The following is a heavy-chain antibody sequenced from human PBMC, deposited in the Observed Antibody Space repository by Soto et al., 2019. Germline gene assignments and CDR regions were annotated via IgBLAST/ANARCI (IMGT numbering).Heavy chain of an antibody. CDR1: GFTFSNYA. V-gene: IGHV3-23*01. Sequence: EVQLLESGGGLVQPGGSLRLSCAASGFTFSNYAVTWVRQAAGKGLEWVSTISGSGGSTYYADSVKGRFTISRDNSKNTLYLQMNSLRPQDTAVYYCAKDQGSSWYEIDYWGQGTLVTVSS. CDR2: ISGSGGST. J-gene: IGHJ4*02. D-gene: IGHD6-13*01. CDR3: AKDQGSSWYEIDY.